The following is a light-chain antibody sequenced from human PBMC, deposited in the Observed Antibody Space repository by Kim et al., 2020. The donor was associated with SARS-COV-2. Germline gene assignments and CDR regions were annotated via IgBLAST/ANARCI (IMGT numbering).Light chain of an antibody. CDR3: QTWGTGIWV. CDR1: SGHSSND. V-gene: IGLV4-69*02. Sequence: QLVLTQSPSASASLGASVKLTCTLSSGHSSNDIAWHQQQPEKGPRYLMKLNSDGSHSKGDGIPDRFSGSSSGAERYLTISSLQSEDEADYYCQTWGTGIWVFGGGTQLTVL. CDR2: LNSDGSH. J-gene: IGLJ3*02.